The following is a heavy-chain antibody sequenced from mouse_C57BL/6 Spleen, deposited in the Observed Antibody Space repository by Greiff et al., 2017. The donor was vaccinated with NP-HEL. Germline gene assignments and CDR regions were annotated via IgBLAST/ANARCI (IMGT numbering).Heavy chain of an antibody. Sequence: VQLQQSGPELVKPGASVKMSCKASGYTFTDYNMHWVKQSPGKSLEWIGYINPNNGGTSYNQKFKGKATLTVNKSSSTAYMELRSLTSEAAAVYYCARHPLWDAYAMDYWGQGTSVTVSS. D-gene: IGHD4-1*01. CDR3: ARHPLWDAYAMDY. J-gene: IGHJ4*01. V-gene: IGHV1-22*01. CDR2: INPNNGGT. CDR1: GYTFTDYN.